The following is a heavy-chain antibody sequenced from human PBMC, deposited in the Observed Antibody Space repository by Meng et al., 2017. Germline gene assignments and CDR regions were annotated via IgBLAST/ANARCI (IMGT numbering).Heavy chain of an antibody. V-gene: IGHV3-21*01. CDR3: ARVALAESSSGDWGAFDI. CDR2: ISSSSSYI. CDR1: GFTFSSYS. Sequence: GESLKISCAASGFTFSSYSMNWVRQAPGKGLEWVSSISSSSSYIYYADSVKGRSTISRDNAKNSLYLQMNSLRAEDTAVYYCARVALAESSSGDWGAFDIWGQGTMVTVSS. J-gene: IGHJ3*02. D-gene: IGHD6-13*01.